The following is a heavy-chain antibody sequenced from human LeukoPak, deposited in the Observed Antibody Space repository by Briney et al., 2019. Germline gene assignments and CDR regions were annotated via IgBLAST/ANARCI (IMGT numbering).Heavy chain of an antibody. V-gene: IGHV3-7*01. D-gene: IGHD6-13*01. J-gene: IGHJ1*01. CDR2: IKQDGSEK. CDR1: GFTFSSYW. CDR3: ASPAAAGTEAEYFQH. Sequence: PGGSLRLSCAASGFTFSSYWMSWVRQAPGKGLEWVANIKQDGSEKYYVDSVKGRFTISRDNAKNSLYLQMNSLRAEDTAVYYCASPAAAGTEAEYFQHWGQGTPVTVSS.